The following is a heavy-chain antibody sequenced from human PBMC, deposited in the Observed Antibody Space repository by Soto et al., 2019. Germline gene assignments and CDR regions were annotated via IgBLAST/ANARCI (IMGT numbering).Heavy chain of an antibody. V-gene: IGHV1-18*04. CDR2: ISSYNGDT. J-gene: IGHJ4*02. D-gene: IGHD1-26*01. CDR3: SRDFNTRSYYNY. Sequence: QVQLVQSGAEVKKPGASVKVSCKASGYTFTSYGISWMRQAPGQGLEWMGWISSYNGDTNYAQKLQGRVTMTTDTSTSTAYMELRSLRSDDTAIYYCSRDFNTRSYYNYWGQGNLVTVSS. CDR1: GYTFTSYG.